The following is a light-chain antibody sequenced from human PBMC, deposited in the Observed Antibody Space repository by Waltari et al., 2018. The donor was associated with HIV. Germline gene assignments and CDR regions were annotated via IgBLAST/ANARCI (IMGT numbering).Light chain of an antibody. CDR3: QQYGTSSYT. CDR2: GAS. Sequence: EIVMTQSPATLSVSPGERGTLSCRASQSINNTLAWYQHKPGQAPRLLIYGASTRATGIPARFSGSGSGTDFSLNISTLQSDDFATYYCQQYGTSSYTFGQGTKLDLK. CDR1: QSINNT. J-gene: IGKJ2*01. V-gene: IGKV3-15*01.